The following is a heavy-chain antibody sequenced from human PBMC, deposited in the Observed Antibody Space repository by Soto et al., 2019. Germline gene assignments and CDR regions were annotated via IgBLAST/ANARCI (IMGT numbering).Heavy chain of an antibody. D-gene: IGHD1-1*01. CDR1: GGSIRNYY. J-gene: IGHJ4*02. Sequence: SETLSLTCSVSGGSIRNYYLSWIRQPPGKELEWIGNIYYSGSTNFHPSLKSRVTISVETSKNQFSLKLSSVTAADTAVYYCARGNGGTLDYWGQGTLVTVSS. CDR2: IYYSGST. CDR3: ARGNGGTLDY. V-gene: IGHV4-59*01.